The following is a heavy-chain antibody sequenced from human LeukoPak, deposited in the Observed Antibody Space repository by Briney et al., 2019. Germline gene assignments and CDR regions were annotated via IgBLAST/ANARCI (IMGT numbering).Heavy chain of an antibody. J-gene: IGHJ4*02. V-gene: IGHV3-21*01. Sequence: GGSPRLSCAASGFTFSSYSMNWVRQAPGKGLEWVSSISSSSSYIYYADSVKGRFTISRDNAKNSLYLQMNSLRAEDTAVYYCARDRLRVPAARPDYWGQGTLVTVSS. CDR2: ISSSSSYI. CDR3: ARDRLRVPAARPDY. D-gene: IGHD2-2*01. CDR1: GFTFSSYS.